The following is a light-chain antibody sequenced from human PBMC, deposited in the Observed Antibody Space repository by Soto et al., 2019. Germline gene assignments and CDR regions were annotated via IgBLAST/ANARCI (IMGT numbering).Light chain of an antibody. CDR2: EGS. V-gene: IGLV2-23*03. CDR3: CSYAGSSTFEV. CDR1: SSDVGSYNL. Sequence: QSALTQPASVSGSPGQSITISCTGTSSDVGSYNLVSWYKQHPGKAPKLMIYEGSKRPSGVSNRFSGSKSGNTASLTISGIQAEDEADYYCCSYAGSSTFEVFGTGTKLTVL. J-gene: IGLJ1*01.